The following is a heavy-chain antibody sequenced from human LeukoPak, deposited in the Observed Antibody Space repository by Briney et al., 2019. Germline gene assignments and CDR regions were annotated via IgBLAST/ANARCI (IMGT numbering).Heavy chain of an antibody. Sequence: SETLSLTCAVSGGSISSSNWWSWVRQPPGKGLEWIGEISHGGSTNYNPSLESRVTISVDKSKNQFSLKLNSVAAADTAVYFYARVTGTTPFDCWGQGTLVTVSS. V-gene: IGHV4-4*02. CDR1: GGSISSSNW. J-gene: IGHJ4*02. CDR2: ISHGGST. CDR3: ARVTGTTPFDC. D-gene: IGHD1-1*01.